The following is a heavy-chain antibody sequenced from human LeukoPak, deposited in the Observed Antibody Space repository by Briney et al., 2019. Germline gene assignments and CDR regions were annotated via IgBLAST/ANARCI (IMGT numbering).Heavy chain of an antibody. CDR1: GFTFSSYG. V-gene: IGHV3-48*04. J-gene: IGHJ4*02. CDR3: ARGPSGGNRLWMDY. CDR2: ISSGSSTV. Sequence: GGSLRLSCAASGFTFSSYGMTWVRQAPGKGLEWVSYISSGSSTVYYADSVKGRFTISRDNAKNSLYLQMTSLRAEGMAVYYCARGPSGGNRLWMDYWGQGTLVTVSS. D-gene: IGHD2-21*01.